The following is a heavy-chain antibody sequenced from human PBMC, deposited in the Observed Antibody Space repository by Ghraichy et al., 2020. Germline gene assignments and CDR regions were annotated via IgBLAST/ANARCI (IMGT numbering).Heavy chain of an antibody. J-gene: IGHJ4*02. CDR1: GFTFSSYA. D-gene: IGHD3-22*01. CDR2: ISGSGGST. Sequence: GGSLRLSCAASGFTFSSYAMSWVRQAPGKGLEWVSAISGSGGSTYYADSVKGRFTISRANSKNTVNLQMNSLRAEDTAVYYCAKSSGYYRFYFDYWGQGTLVTVSS. V-gene: IGHV3-23*01. CDR3: AKSSGYYRFYFDY.